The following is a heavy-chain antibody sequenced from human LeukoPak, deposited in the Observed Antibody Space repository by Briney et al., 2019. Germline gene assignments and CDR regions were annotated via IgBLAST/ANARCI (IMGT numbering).Heavy chain of an antibody. D-gene: IGHD7-27*01. J-gene: IGHJ4*02. CDR3: ARHGDPTAP. CDR2: ICYSGST. Sequence: SETLSLTCTVPGGSISSYYWSWIRQPPGKGLERIGYICYSGSTNYNLSLKSRVTISVHTSQNQFSLKLSSVTAAYTAVYYCARHGDPTAPWGQGTLVTVSS. CDR1: GGSISSYY. V-gene: IGHV4-59*08.